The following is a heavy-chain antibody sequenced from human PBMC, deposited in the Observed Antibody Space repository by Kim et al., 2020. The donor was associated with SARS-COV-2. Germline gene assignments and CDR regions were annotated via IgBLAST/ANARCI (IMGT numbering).Heavy chain of an antibody. CDR2: ISSSSTI. CDR3: GRSGGSSGYKVDS. Sequence: GGSLRLSCAASGFTFSSFSMNWVRQAPGKGLEWVSFISSSSTIYYEDSVKGRFTISRDNAKNSMYLEMNSLRDDDTAVYYCGRSGGSSGYKVDSWGQGTLLAVSS. D-gene: IGHD3-22*01. CDR1: GFTFSSFS. J-gene: IGHJ4*02. V-gene: IGHV3-48*02.